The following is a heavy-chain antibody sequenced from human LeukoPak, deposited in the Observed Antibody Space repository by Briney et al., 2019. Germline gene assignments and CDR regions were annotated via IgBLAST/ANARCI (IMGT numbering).Heavy chain of an antibody. V-gene: IGHV1-18*01. CDR3: ARGGKQWRGGNYFDS. CDR1: GYTFTSYG. CDR2: ISAYNGNT. J-gene: IGHJ4*02. Sequence: GASVKVSCKASGYTFTSYGISWVRQAPGQRLEWMGWISAYNGNTDYAQKVQGRVTMTTDTSASTVYMDLSDLRSEDTAVYYCARGGKQWRGGNYFDSWGQGTLVAVSS. D-gene: IGHD6-19*01.